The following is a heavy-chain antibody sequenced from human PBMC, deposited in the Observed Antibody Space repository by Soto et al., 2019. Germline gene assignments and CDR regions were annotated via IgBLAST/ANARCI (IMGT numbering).Heavy chain of an antibody. CDR1: GGTFSRSA. D-gene: IGHD2-15*01. J-gene: IGHJ5*02. V-gene: IGHV1-18*01. CDR3: ARDGLGGWMPKYH. Sequence: QVHLVQSGAEVKKPGSSVKVSCKASGGTFSRSAISWVRQAPGQGLEWMGWISAYNGNTNYGQKVQGRGTLTTDTSTSTAYMELRSLRSDDTALYYCARDGLGGWMPKYHWGQGTLVTVSS. CDR2: ISAYNGNT.